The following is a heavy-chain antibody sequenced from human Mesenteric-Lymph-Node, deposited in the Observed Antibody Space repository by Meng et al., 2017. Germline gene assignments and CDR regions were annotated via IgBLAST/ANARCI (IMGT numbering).Heavy chain of an antibody. D-gene: IGHD3-22*01. Sequence: SQTLSLTCAVYGGSFRNFYWSWVRQPPGKGLEWIAEINHSGGTNFNPSLKSRVTISVDTSKKQFSLKLSSVTAADTAVYYCARMIRVYYYGMDVWGQGTTVTVSS. V-gene: IGHV4-34*01. CDR3: ARMIRVYYYGMDV. J-gene: IGHJ6*02. CDR2: INHSGGT. CDR1: GGSFRNFY.